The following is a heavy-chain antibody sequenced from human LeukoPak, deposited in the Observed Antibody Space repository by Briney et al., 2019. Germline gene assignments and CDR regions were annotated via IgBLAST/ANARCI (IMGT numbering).Heavy chain of an antibody. V-gene: IGHV4-59*11. CDR1: GGSLSTHH. CDR3: ARGYDSSAYYPFNY. CDR2: ISDRGST. D-gene: IGHD3-22*01. J-gene: IGHJ4*02. Sequence: PSETLSLTCVVSGGSLSTHHWSWIRHSPGRGLEWMGYISDRGSTNYNPSLKSRVTISVDTSKNQFYLMLSSVTAADTAVYYCARGYDSSAYYPFNYWGQGTLVTVSS.